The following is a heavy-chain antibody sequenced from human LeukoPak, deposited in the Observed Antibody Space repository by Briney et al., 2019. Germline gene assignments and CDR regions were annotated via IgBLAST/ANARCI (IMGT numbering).Heavy chain of an antibody. Sequence: SETLSLTCTVSGGSISSSTYFWGWVRQPPGKGLEWIGSIYYSGSTSYNPSLKSRVTISVDTSKNQFSLRLRSVTAADTAVYYCARHPSSGRCSYSHLSYFDYWGQGTLVTVSS. CDR3: ARHPSSGRCSYSHLSYFDY. J-gene: IGHJ4*02. CDR2: IYYSGST. CDR1: GGSISSSTYF. D-gene: IGHD5-18*01. V-gene: IGHV4-39*01.